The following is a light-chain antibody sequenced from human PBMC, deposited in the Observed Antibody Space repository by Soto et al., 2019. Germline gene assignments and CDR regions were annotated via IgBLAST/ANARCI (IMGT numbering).Light chain of an antibody. V-gene: IGLV2-8*01. Sequence: QSVLTQPPSASASPGQSVTISCTGTSNDVGGYNYVSWYQQHPGKAPKLMIYEVSKRPSGVPDRFSGSKSGNTASLTVSGLQAEDEADYYCSSYAGRNNLLFGGGTKLTVL. CDR2: EVS. J-gene: IGLJ2*01. CDR1: SNDVGGYNY. CDR3: SSYAGRNNLL.